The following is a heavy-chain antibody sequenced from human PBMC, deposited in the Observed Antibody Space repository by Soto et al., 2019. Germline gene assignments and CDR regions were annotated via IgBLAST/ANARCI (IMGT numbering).Heavy chain of an antibody. CDR1: GGSISSYY. CDR2: IYYSGST. J-gene: IGHJ4*02. D-gene: IGHD3-9*01. V-gene: IGHV4-59*01. CDR3: ARSNYDILTGYSAFFDY. Sequence: SETLSLTCTVSGGSISSYYWSWIRQPPGKGLEWIGYIYYSGSTNYNPSLKSRVTISVDTSKNQFSLKLSSVTAADTAVYYCARSNYDILTGYSAFFDYWGQGTLVTVSS.